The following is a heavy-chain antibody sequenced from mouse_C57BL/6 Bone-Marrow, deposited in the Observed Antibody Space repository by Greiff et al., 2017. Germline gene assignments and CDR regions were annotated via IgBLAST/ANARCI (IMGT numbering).Heavy chain of an antibody. CDR3: SCANDYDVYTMAY. CDR1: GYTFTNYW. V-gene: IGHV1-64*01. J-gene: IGHJ4*01. Sequence: VQLQQPGAELVKPGASVKLSCKASGYTFTNYWMHWVKQRPGQGLEWIGMMHPNGGSPDYNEKFKSEAILTVDKSSRTAYMDLSSLTSEDSAVYTCSCANDYDVYTMAYWGQGTSVTVSA. CDR2: MHPNGGSP. D-gene: IGHD2-4*01.